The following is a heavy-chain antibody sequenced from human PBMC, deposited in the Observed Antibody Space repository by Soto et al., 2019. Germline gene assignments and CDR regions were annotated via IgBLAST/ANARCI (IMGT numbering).Heavy chain of an antibody. D-gene: IGHD2-2*02. CDR2: INAGNGNT. V-gene: IGHV1-3*01. CDR3: ARSLQVVPAAIAY. CDR1: GCTFTSYA. Sequence: GASVKVSCKASGCTFTSYAMHWVRQAPGQRLEWMGWINAGNGNTKYSRKFQGRVTITRDTSASTAYMELSSLRSEDTAVYYCARSLQVVPAAIAYWGQGTLVTVSS. J-gene: IGHJ4*02.